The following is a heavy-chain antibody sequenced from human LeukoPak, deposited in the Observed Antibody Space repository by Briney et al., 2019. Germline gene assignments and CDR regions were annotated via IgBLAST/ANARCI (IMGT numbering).Heavy chain of an antibody. V-gene: IGHV1-2*02. D-gene: IGHD3-10*01. CDR2: SNPNSGAT. J-gene: IGHJ4*02. CDR3: ATASGRFSPIDY. CDR1: GDTFTNYY. Sequence: GASVTVSCKASGDTFTNYYIHWVRQAPGQGLEWMGWSNPNSGATNYAQKFQGRVTMTRDTSISTAYMELRTLRSDDTAVYYCATASGRFSPIDYWGQGALVTVSS.